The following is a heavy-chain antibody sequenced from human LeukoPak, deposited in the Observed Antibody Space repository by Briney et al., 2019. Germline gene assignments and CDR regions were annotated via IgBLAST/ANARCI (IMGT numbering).Heavy chain of an antibody. CDR1: GGSISSHY. V-gene: IGHV4-59*11. CDR2: ISYIGST. Sequence: KASETLSLTCTVSGGSISSHYWSWIRQPPGKGLEWIGYISYIGSTNYNPSLKSRVTISVDTSKNQFSLKLGSVTAADAAVYFCARDPTTVTKGLDIWGQGTMVTVSS. D-gene: IGHD4-17*01. CDR3: ARDPTTVTKGLDI. J-gene: IGHJ3*02.